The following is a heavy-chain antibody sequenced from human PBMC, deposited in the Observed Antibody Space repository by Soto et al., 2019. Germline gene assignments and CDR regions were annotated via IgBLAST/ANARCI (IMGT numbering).Heavy chain of an antibody. Sequence: ASVKVSCKASGYSFTTHAMIWVRQAPGQRPEWMGWINTGNGNTRYSPKFQGRVNITRDTFASTAYMELSSLKSEDTAVYYCARGEQLYHYYYGMDVWGQGSTVTVSS. CDR2: INTGNGNT. CDR1: GYSFTTHA. J-gene: IGHJ6*02. CDR3: ARGEQLYHYYYGMDV. V-gene: IGHV1-3*04.